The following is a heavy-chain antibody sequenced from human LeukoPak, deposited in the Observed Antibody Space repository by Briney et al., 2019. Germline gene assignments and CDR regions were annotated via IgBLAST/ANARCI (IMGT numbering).Heavy chain of an antibody. Sequence: GRSLRLSCAASGFTFSSYGMHWVRQAPGKGLEWVAVISYDGSNKYYADSVKGRFTISRDNSKNTLYLQMNSLRAEDTAVYYCASAQIAARPYYFDYWGQGTLVTVSS. CDR2: ISYDGSNK. V-gene: IGHV3-30*03. CDR3: ASAQIAARPYYFDY. D-gene: IGHD6-6*01. CDR1: GFTFSSYG. J-gene: IGHJ4*02.